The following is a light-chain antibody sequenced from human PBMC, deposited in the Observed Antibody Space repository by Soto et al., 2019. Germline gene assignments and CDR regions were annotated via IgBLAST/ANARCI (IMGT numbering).Light chain of an antibody. V-gene: IGKV3-11*01. CDR3: QQRSNCPLT. J-gene: IGKJ4*01. Sequence: EIVLTQSPATLSLSPGERATLSCRASQSVSSYLAWYQQKPGQAPRLLIYDASNRATGIPARFSGSASGTDFTLTISSLEPEDFAVYYCQQRSNCPLTFGGGTTVEIK. CDR2: DAS. CDR1: QSVSSY.